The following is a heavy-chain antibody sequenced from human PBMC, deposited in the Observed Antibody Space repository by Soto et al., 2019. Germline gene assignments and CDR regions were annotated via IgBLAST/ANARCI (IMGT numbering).Heavy chain of an antibody. D-gene: IGHD5-18*01. Sequence: SETLSLTCTVSGGSISSYYWSWIRQPPGKGLELIGYIYYSGSANYNPSLKSRVTISEDTSKNQFSLKLSSVTAADTAVYYCARAYSYGYGLYFDYWGQGTLVTVSS. CDR1: GGSISSYY. V-gene: IGHV4-59*08. CDR2: IYYSGSA. CDR3: ARAYSYGYGLYFDY. J-gene: IGHJ4*02.